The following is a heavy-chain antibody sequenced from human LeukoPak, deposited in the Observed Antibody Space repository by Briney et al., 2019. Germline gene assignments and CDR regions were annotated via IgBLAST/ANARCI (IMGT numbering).Heavy chain of an antibody. Sequence: ASVKVSCKASGYTXTNYFIHRVRQAPGQGLEWMGLINPSDGSTSYAQNFQGRITMTRDTSTSTVYMELSSLRSEDTAVYYCARDGSSYGHLYWGQGTLVTVSS. V-gene: IGHV1-46*01. CDR1: GYTXTNYF. D-gene: IGHD5-18*01. CDR2: INPSDGST. J-gene: IGHJ4*02. CDR3: ARDGSSYGHLY.